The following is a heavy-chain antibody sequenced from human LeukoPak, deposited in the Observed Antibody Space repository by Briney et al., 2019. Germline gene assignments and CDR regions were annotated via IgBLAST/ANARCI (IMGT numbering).Heavy chain of an antibody. D-gene: IGHD2-15*01. J-gene: IGHJ4*02. V-gene: IGHV3-23*01. Sequence: GGSLRLSCAASGFTFSSYAMSWVRQAPGKGLEWVSAISGSGGSTYYADSVKGRFTISRDNSKNTLYLQMNSLRAEDTAVYYCASLCSGGSCYQYYFDYWGQGTLVTVSS. CDR3: ASLCSGGSCYQYYFDY. CDR2: ISGSGGST. CDR1: GFTFSSYA.